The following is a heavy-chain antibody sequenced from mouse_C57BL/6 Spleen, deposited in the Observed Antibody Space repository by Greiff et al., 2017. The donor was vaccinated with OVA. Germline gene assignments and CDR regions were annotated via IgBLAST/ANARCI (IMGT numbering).Heavy chain of an antibody. CDR2: IWSGGST. J-gene: IGHJ1*03. Sequence: VQLKQSGPGLVQPSQSLSITCTVSGFSLTSYGVHWVRQSPGKGLEWLGVIWSGGSTDYNAAFISRLSISKDNSKSQVFFKMNSLQADDTAIYYCARKSSSNWYFDVWGTGTTVTVSS. D-gene: IGHD1-1*01. V-gene: IGHV2-2*01. CDR3: ARKSSSNWYFDV. CDR1: GFSLTSYG.